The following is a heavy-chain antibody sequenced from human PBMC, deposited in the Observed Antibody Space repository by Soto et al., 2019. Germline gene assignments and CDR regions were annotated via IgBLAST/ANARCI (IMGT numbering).Heavy chain of an antibody. CDR3: ARDTSPGIAAAV. V-gene: IGHV1-2*02. CDR1: GYTFTKYF. CDR2: INPNSGGT. J-gene: IGHJ4*02. D-gene: IGHD6-13*01. Sequence: QVQLVQSGAEVKKPGASVKVSCKASGYTFTKYFTQWVRQAPGQGLEWMGWINPNSGGTNYAQKFQGRVTMTRDTSISTAYMELSRLRSDDTAVYYCARDTSPGIAAAVWGQGTLVTVSS.